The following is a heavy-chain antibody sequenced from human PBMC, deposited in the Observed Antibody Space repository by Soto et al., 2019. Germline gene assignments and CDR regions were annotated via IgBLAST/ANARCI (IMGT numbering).Heavy chain of an antibody. J-gene: IGHJ4*02. V-gene: IGHV4-30-4*01. CDR1: GGSISSGDYY. CDR2: IYYSGST. D-gene: IGHD3-22*01. Sequence: SETLSLTCTVSGGSISSGDYYWSWIRQPPGKGLEWIGYIYYSGSTYYNPSLKSRVTISVDTSKNQFSLKLSSVTAADTAVYYCARSSSPYDSSGGRDYWGQGTLVTVSS. CDR3: ARSSSPYDSSGGRDY.